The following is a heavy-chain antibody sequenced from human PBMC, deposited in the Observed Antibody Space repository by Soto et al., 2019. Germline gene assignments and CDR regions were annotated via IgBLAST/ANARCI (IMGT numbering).Heavy chain of an antibody. CDR2: ISAYNGNT. Sequence: QVPLVQSGAEVKKPGASVKVSCKASGYTFTSYGISWVRQAPGQGLEWMGWISAYNGNTNYAQKLQGRVTMTTDTSTSTAYMELRSLRSDDTAVYYCARVGLTGFYYYYGMDVWGQGTTVTVSS. D-gene: IGHD7-27*01. J-gene: IGHJ6*02. V-gene: IGHV1-18*01. CDR3: ARVGLTGFYYYYGMDV. CDR1: GYTFTSYG.